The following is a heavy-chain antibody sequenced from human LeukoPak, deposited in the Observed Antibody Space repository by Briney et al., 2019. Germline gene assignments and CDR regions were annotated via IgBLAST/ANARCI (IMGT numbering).Heavy chain of an antibody. D-gene: IGHD5-12*01. Sequence: ASVKVSCKVSGYTLTELSMHWVRQAPGKGLEWMGGFDPEDGETIYAQKFQGRVTMTEDTSTDTAYMELSSLRSEDTAVYYCATDLGKWLRSGVRDYWGQGTLVTVSS. CDR1: GYTLTELS. CDR3: ATDLGKWLRSGVRDY. V-gene: IGHV1-24*01. CDR2: FDPEDGET. J-gene: IGHJ4*02.